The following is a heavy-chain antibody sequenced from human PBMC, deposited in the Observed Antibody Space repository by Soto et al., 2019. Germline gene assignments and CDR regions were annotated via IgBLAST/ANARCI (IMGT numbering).Heavy chain of an antibody. CDR2: IDPVDSYA. CDR3: ARIESIARNWFDP. J-gene: IGHJ5*02. Sequence: PGESLKISCKGAGVSFTNYWISWVRQMPGKGLEWMGNIDPVDSYANYSPSFQGHVTFSVDTSISTAYLQWSSLKASDTAMYFCARIESIARNWFDPWGQGTLVTVSS. V-gene: IGHV5-10-1*01. CDR1: GVSFTNYW. D-gene: IGHD6-13*01.